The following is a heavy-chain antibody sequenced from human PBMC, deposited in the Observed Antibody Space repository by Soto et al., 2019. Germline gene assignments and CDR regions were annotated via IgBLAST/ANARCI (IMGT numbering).Heavy chain of an antibody. D-gene: IGHD5-18*01. CDR1: GGSISRYY. CDR2: IYYSGST. CDR3: ARGIPLWPITYYFDY. J-gene: IGHJ4*02. Sequence: QVQLQESGPGLVKPSETLSLTCTVSGGSISRYYWSWIRQPPGKGLEWIGYIYYSGSTNYHPSLKSRVTISVDTSKNQFSLKLSSVTAADTAVYYCARGIPLWPITYYFDYWGQGTLVTVSS. V-gene: IGHV4-59*01.